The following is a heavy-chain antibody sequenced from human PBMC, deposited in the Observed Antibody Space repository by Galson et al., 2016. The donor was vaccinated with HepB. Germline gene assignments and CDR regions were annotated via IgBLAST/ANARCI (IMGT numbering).Heavy chain of an antibody. Sequence: SLRLSCAASGFTVSDNYTTWVRQAPGKGLEWVSFFYSGVSKYYADSVKGRFTISRDNSKNTIFLQVNNLRTEEPGVYFCARARNPIGCFYYGLDVGGQGTPVTVSS. V-gene: IGHV3-53*05. CDR1: GFTVSDNY. D-gene: IGHD4/OR15-4a*01. CDR2: FYSGVSK. J-gene: IGHJ6*02. CDR3: ARARNPIGCFYYGLDV.